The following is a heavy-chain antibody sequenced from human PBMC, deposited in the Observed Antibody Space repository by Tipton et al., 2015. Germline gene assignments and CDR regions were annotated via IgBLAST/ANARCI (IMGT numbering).Heavy chain of an antibody. J-gene: IGHJ2*01. V-gene: IGHV4-30-4*08. CDR1: GGSIKTGDDY. CDR2: IFKTGST. D-gene: IGHD3-22*01. Sequence: TLSLTCTVSGGSIKTGDDYWSWIRQPPGKGLEWIGDIFKTGSTYYNLSLKTRVIISVDTSKNQFSLNLTSVTAADTAVYYCARDRYYHSRGMDYWYFDLWGRGTLVTVSS. CDR3: ARDRYYHSRGMDYWYFDL.